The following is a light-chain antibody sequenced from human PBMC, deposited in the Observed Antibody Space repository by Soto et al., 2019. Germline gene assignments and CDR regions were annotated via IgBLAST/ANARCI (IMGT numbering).Light chain of an antibody. CDR3: HQYGSSAT. CDR2: GAS. CDR1: QSVSNNY. Sequence: EIVLTQSPGTLSLSPGERATLSCRASQSVSNNYLAWYQQKPGQAPRLLIYGASNRATGIPDRVSGSGFGTDFTLTISRLEPEDFAVYYCHQYGSSATFGQGTKVEIK. J-gene: IGKJ1*01. V-gene: IGKV3-20*01.